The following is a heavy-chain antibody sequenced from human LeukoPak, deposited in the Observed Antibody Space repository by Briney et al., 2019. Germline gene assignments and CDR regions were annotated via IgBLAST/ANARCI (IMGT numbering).Heavy chain of an antibody. J-gene: IGHJ4*02. D-gene: IGHD6-19*01. CDR1: GFTFSSYG. V-gene: IGHV3-33*01. CDR2: IWYDGSNK. Sequence: GGSLRLSCAASGFTFSSYGMHWVCQAPGKGLEWVAVIWYDGSNKYYADSVKGRFTISRDNSKNTLYLQMNSLRAEDTAVYYCASTSGWYEPIDYWGQGTLVTVSS. CDR3: ASTSGWYEPIDY.